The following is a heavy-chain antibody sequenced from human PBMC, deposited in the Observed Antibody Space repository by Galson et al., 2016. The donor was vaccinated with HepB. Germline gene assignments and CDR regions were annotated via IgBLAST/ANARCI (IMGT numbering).Heavy chain of an antibody. CDR2: IVVGSGNT. CDR3: AAAGHFDFLFGSPPAVDY. Sequence: SVKVSCKASAFTFTSSVIQWVRQARGQRLEWIGWIVVGSGNTNYAQKFQERVAITRDMSTSTAYMELSSLKSDDTAVYYCAAAGHFDFLFGSPPAVDYWGQGTLVTVSS. D-gene: IGHD3-9*01. CDR1: AFTFTSSV. J-gene: IGHJ4*02. V-gene: IGHV1-58*02.